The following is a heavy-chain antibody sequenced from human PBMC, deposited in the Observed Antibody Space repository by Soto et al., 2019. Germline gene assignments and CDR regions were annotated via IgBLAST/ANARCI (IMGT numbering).Heavy chain of an antibody. J-gene: IGHJ3*02. V-gene: IGHV3-33*01. CDR2: IWYDGSNK. CDR3: ARNRYGFDAFDI. Sequence: LSLTCAASGFTFSSYGMHWVRQAPGKGLEWVAVIWYDGSNKYYADSVKGRFTISRDNSKNTLYLQMNSLRAEDTAVYYCARNRYGFDAFDIWGQGTMVTVSS. D-gene: IGHD5-18*01. CDR1: GFTFSSYG.